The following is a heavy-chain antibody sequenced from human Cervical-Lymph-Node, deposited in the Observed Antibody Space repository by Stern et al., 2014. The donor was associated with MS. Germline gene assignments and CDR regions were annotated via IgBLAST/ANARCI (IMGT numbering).Heavy chain of an antibody. CDR1: GGSISNSDYY. Sequence: QLQLQESGPGVVKPSETLSLTCIVSGGSISNSDYYWAWIRQPPGKGLEWIGSINYRGTTFYKPPIKSRVTIPIDTSKNKFSLRLIYVTAADTALYYCVREEKSCPQNWGQGALVTVSS. D-gene: IGHD3-10*01. CDR3: VREEKSCPQN. V-gene: IGHV4-39*02. CDR2: INYRGTT. J-gene: IGHJ4*02.